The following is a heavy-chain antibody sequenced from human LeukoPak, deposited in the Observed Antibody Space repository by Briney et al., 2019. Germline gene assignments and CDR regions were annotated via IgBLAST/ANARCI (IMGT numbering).Heavy chain of an antibody. Sequence: ASVKVSCKASGYTFASYDINWVRQATGQGLEWMGWMSPNSDNTGYAQKFQGRVTFTRDTSISTAYMELRSLTSEDTAVYYCARDYGGSSGWFDPWGQGTLVTVSS. CDR3: ARDYGGSSGWFDP. CDR2: MSPNSDNT. V-gene: IGHV1-8*01. CDR1: GYTFASYD. D-gene: IGHD4-23*01. J-gene: IGHJ5*02.